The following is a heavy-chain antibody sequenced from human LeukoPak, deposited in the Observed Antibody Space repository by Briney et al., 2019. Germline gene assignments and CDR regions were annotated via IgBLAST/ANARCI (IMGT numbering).Heavy chain of an antibody. Sequence: SVKVSCKASGGTFSSYAISWVRQAPGQGLEWMGRIIPILGIANYAQKFQGRVTITADKSTSTACMELSSLRSEDTAVYYCARRGSSVDYWGQGTLVTVSS. V-gene: IGHV1-69*04. J-gene: IGHJ4*02. CDR2: IIPILGIA. D-gene: IGHD6-6*01. CDR3: ARRGSSVDY. CDR1: GGTFSSYA.